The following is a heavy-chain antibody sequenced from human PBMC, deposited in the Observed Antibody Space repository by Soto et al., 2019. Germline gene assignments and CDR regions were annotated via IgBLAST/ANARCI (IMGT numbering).Heavy chain of an antibody. CDR3: ASRYSSSWYFDY. CDR2: IYHSGGT. V-gene: IGHV4-30-2*01. Sequence: QLQLQESGSGLVKPSQTLSLTCAVSGGSISSGGYSWSWIRQPPGKGLEWIGYIYHSGGTYYNPSLKSRVTISVDRSKNQFSLKLSSVTAADTAVYYCASRYSSSWYFDYWGQGTLVTVSS. D-gene: IGHD6-13*01. CDR1: GGSISSGGYS. J-gene: IGHJ4*02.